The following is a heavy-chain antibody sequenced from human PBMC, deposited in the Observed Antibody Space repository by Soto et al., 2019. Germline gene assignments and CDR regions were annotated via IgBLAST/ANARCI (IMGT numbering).Heavy chain of an antibody. J-gene: IGHJ6*03. D-gene: IGHD2-15*01. Sequence: QVQLVQSGAEVKKPGASVKVSCKASGYTFTSYDINWVRQATGQGLEWMGWMNPNSGNTGYAQKFQGRVTMTRNTSISTAYMELSRLRSEDTAVYYCASTNSGGSPFFGVYYYYMDVWGKGTTVTVSS. CDR2: MNPNSGNT. CDR3: ASTNSGGSPFFGVYYYYMDV. CDR1: GYTFTSYD. V-gene: IGHV1-8*01.